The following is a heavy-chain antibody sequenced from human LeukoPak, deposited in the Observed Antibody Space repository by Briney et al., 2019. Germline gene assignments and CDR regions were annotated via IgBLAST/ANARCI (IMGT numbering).Heavy chain of an antibody. CDR2: ISSSSSSI. CDR1: GFTFSSYS. V-gene: IGHV3-21*01. CDR3: ARDFPDCYDSTTY. D-gene: IGHD3-22*01. J-gene: IGHJ4*02. Sequence: GGSLRLSCAASGFTFSSYSMNWVRQAPGKGLEWVSSISSSSSSIYYTDSVKGRFTISRDNAKNSLYLQMNSLRAEDTAVYYCARDFPDCYDSTTYWGQGTLVTVSS.